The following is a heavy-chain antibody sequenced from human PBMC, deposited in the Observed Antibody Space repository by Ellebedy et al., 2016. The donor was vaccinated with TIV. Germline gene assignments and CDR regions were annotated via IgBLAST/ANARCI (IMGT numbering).Heavy chain of an antibody. CDR2: FTGSGGTT. D-gene: IGHD6-6*01. V-gene: IGHV3-23*01. CDR1: TFAFSSNA. Sequence: GESLKISCAASTFAFSSNAMSWVRQSPGKGLEWVPGFTGSGGTTYYADSVKGRLPISRDNSKNHRYLQMNSLRAEDTAIYYCAKDLSTAGRPDSVHRWGQGTLVTVSS. J-gene: IGHJ4*02. CDR3: AKDLSTAGRPDSVHR.